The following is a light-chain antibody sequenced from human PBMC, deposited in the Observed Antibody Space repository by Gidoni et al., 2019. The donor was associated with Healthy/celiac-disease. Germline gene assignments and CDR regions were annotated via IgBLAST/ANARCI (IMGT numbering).Light chain of an antibody. V-gene: IGKV1-5*01. CDR3: QQYNSWWT. CDR1: QSISSW. Sequence: DIQMTQSPSTLSASVGDRVTITCRASQSISSWLAWYQQKPGKAPKLLIYDASSLESGGPSRFSGSGSGTEFTLTISSLQPDDFAPYYCQQYNSWWTFGQGTKVEIK. CDR2: DAS. J-gene: IGKJ1*01.